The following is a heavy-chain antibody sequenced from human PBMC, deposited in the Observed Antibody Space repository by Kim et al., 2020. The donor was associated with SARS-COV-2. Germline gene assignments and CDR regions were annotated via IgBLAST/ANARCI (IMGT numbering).Heavy chain of an antibody. V-gene: IGHV3-15*01. J-gene: IGHJ4*02. Sequence: YAATVKGRFTISRDDSKNTLYLQMNSLKTEDTAVYYCRSSILRGVNVIDYWGQGTLVTVSS. D-gene: IGHD3-10*01. CDR3: RSSILRGVNVIDY.